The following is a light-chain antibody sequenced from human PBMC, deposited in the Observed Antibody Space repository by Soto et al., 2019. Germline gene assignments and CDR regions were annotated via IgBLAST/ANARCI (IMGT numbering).Light chain of an antibody. V-gene: IGLV2-14*01. CDR3: SSYTSSNTYV. CDR1: SXDVGGYNY. J-gene: IGLJ1*01. Sequence: QSVLTQPASVSGSPGLSITISCTGTSXDVGGYNYVSWYQQHPGKAPKLMIYEVSNRPSGVSNRFSGSKSGNTASLTISGLQAEDEADYYCSSYTSSNTYVFGTGTKVPVL. CDR2: EVS.